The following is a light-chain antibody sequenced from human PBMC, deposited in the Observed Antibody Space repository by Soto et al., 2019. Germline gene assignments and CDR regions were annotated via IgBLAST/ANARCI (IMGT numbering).Light chain of an antibody. CDR1: QSISIW. CDR2: KAS. CDR3: HQYNSYPLT. Sequence: DIQMTQSPSTLSASVGDRVTITCRASQSISIWLAWYQQKPGKAPKLLIYKASSLESGVPSSFRGSGSGTEVALTISSLQPDDFATYYCHQYNSYPLTFGGGTTVELK. V-gene: IGKV1-5*03. J-gene: IGKJ4*01.